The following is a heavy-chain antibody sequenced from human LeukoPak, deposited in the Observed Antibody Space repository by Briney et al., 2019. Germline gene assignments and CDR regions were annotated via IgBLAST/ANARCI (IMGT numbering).Heavy chain of an antibody. D-gene: IGHD6-6*01. V-gene: IGHV4-61*01. CDR2: IYYSGST. CDR1: GGSVSSGSYY. CDR3: ARGGSLQLVPS. J-gene: IGHJ4*02. Sequence: SETLSLTRTVSGGSVSSGSYYWSWIRQPPGKGLEWIGYIYYSGSTNYNPSLKSRVTISVDTSKNQFSLKLSSVTAADTAVYYCARGGSLQLVPSRGQGTLVTVSS.